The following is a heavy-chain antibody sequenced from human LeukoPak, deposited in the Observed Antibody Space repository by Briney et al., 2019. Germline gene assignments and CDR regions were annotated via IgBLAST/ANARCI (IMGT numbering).Heavy chain of an antibody. CDR2: ISAYNGNT. J-gene: IGHJ5*02. Sequence: ASVKVSCKASGYTFTSYGISWVRQAPGQGLEWMGWISAYNGNTNYAQKLQGRVTMTTDTSTSTAYMELRSLRSDDTAVYYCARSIAAADYNWFDPWGQGILVTVSS. CDR3: ARSIAAADYNWFDP. D-gene: IGHD6-13*01. CDR1: GYTFTSYG. V-gene: IGHV1-18*01.